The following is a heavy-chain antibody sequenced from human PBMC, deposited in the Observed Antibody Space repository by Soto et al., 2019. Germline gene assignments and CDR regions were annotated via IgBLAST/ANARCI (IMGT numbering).Heavy chain of an antibody. CDR1: GFTFSSYA. V-gene: IGHV3-23*01. J-gene: IGHJ1*01. D-gene: IGHD3-22*01. Sequence: EVQLLESGGGLVQPGGSLRLSCAASGFTFSSYAMSWVRQAPGKGLEWVSAISGSGGSTYYADSVKGRFTNSRDNSKNTLYLQMNSLRAEDTAVYYCAKEMDYYDSSGYYYGYFQHWGQGTLVTVSS. CDR3: AKEMDYYDSSGYYYGYFQH. CDR2: ISGSGGST.